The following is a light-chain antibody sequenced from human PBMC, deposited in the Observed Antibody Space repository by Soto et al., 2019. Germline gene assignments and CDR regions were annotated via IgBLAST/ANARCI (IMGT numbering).Light chain of an antibody. CDR3: QHYRSAPLT. Sequence: EIVLTHCPATLSLSPGERATLSCRSSQSVGSYLAWYQQKPGQAPRLLISDTSSRATGIPDRFSGSGSGTDFPLTISRLQPEDFEVYYCQHYRSAPLTFGGGTKVDIK. V-gene: IGKV3-20*01. CDR1: QSVGSY. J-gene: IGKJ4*01. CDR2: DTS.